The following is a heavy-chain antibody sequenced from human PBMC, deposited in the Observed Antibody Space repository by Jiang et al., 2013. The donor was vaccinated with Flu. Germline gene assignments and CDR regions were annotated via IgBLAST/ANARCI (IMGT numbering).Heavy chain of an antibody. CDR3: ARGSTGTTDY. Sequence: GAEVKKPGASVKVSCKTSGYVFTSYYLHWVRQAPGQGLEWMGIINPSGASTKYAQKFQGRVTMTTDTSTSTVYMELSSLRSEDTALYYCARGSTGTTDYWGQGTLVTVSS. CDR1: GYVFTSYY. D-gene: IGHD1-7*01. J-gene: IGHJ4*02. V-gene: IGHV1-46*01. CDR2: INPSGAST.